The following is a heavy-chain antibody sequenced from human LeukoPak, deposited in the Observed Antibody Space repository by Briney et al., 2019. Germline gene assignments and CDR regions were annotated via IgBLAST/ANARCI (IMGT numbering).Heavy chain of an antibody. CDR3: AREGLGNSFADY. J-gene: IGHJ4*02. CDR2: IYTSGST. D-gene: IGHD4-23*01. Sequence: SQTLSLTCTVSGGSISSGSYYWSWIRQPAGKGLEWIGRIYTSGSTNYNPSLKSRVTISVDTSKNQFSLKLSSVTAADTAVYYCAREGLGNSFADYWGQGTLVTASS. CDR1: GGSISSGSYY. V-gene: IGHV4-61*02.